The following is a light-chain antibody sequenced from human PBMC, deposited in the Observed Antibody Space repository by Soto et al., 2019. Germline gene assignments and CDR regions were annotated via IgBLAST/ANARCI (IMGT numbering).Light chain of an antibody. Sequence: EIVLTQSPATLSLSPGERATLSCRASQSVSSYLAWYQQKPGQAPRLLIYDASNRATGIPARFSGSGSGTDVTLPISSLEPEDLAVYECQQRSNWWTLGQGTKVEIK. CDR3: QQRSNWWT. CDR1: QSVSSY. CDR2: DAS. J-gene: IGKJ1*01. V-gene: IGKV3-11*01.